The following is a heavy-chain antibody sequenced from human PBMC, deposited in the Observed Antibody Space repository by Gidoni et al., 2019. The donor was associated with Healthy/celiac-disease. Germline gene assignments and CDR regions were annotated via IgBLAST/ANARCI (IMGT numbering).Heavy chain of an antibody. J-gene: IGHJ6*02. D-gene: IGHD3-3*01. CDR3: TTDVFGVVISGYYYGMDV. V-gene: IGHV3-15*01. CDR1: GFTFSNAW. CDR2: IKSKTDGGTT. Sequence: EVQLVESGGGLVKPGGSLRLSCAASGFTFSNAWMSWVRQAPGKGLEWVGRIKSKTDGGTTDYAAPVKGRFTISRDESKNTLYLQMNSLKTEDTAVYYCTTDVFGVVISGYYYGMDVWGQGTTVTVSS.